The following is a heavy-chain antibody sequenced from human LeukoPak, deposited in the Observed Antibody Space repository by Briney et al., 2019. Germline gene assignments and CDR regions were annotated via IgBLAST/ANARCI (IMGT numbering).Heavy chain of an antibody. CDR1: GFTFSSSV. Sequence: GGSLRLSCAASGFTFSSSVMNWVRRSPGKGLEWVSSISGSTTYIYYADSVRGRFTISRDNAKNSLYLQMNSLRPEDTAVYYCARDPGSEIDYWGQGTLVTVSS. J-gene: IGHJ4*02. D-gene: IGHD3-10*01. CDR3: ARDPGSEIDY. V-gene: IGHV3-21*01. CDR2: ISGSTTYI.